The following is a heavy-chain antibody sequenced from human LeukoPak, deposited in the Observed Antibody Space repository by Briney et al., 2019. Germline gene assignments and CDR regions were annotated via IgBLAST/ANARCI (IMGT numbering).Heavy chain of an antibody. CDR3: ARGPITIDY. J-gene: IGHJ4*02. CDR1: GGSFSGYY. V-gene: IGHV4-34*01. CDR2: INHSGST. D-gene: IGHD3-10*01. Sequence: SETLSLTCAVYGGSFSGYYWSWIRQPPGKGPEWIGEINHSGSTNYNPSLKSRVTISVDTSKNQFSLKLSSVTAADTAVYYCARGPITIDYWGQGTLVTVSS.